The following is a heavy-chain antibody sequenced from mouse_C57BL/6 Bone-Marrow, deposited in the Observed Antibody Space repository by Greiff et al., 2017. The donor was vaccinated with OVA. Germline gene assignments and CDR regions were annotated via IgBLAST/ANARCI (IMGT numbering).Heavy chain of an antibody. V-gene: IGHV1-50*01. J-gene: IGHJ1*03. CDR3: ARLLRYSNYFDV. CDR2: IDPSDSYT. CDR1: GYTFTSYW. Sequence: VQLQQPGAELVKPGASVKLSCKASGYTFTSYWMQWVKQRPGQGLEWIGEIDPSDSYTNYHQMFTGKATLTVDTSSSAAYMQLSSLTSEDSAVYYCARLLRYSNYFDVWGTGTTVTVSS. D-gene: IGHD2-5*01.